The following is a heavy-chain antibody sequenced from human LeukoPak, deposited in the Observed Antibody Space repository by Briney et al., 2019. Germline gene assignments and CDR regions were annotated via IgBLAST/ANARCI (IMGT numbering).Heavy chain of an antibody. CDR3: ASIAAAGTGRNWFDP. D-gene: IGHD6-13*01. Sequence: GASVKVSCKASEGTFSSYAISWVRQAPGQGLEWMGGIIPIFGTANYAQKFQGRVTITTDESTSTAYMELSSLRSEDTAVYYCASIAAAGTGRNWFDPWGQGTLVTVSS. J-gene: IGHJ5*02. CDR1: EGTFSSYA. V-gene: IGHV1-69*05. CDR2: IIPIFGTA.